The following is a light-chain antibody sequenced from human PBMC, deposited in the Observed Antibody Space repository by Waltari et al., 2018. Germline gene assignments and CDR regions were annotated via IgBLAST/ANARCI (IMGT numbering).Light chain of an antibody. J-gene: IGKJ3*01. Sequence: DIQLTQSPSFLSASVGDRVTITCRASQGISSSLAWYQQKPGKAPELLIYAASTLQSGVPARFSGSGSGTEFTLTISSLQPEDFATYDCQQLNSYPLTFGPGTKVDVK. V-gene: IGKV1-9*01. CDR1: QGISSS. CDR2: AAS. CDR3: QQLNSYPLT.